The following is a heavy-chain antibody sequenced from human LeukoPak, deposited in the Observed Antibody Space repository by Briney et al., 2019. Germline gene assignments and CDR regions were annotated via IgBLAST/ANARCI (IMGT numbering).Heavy chain of an antibody. CDR3: ARPPGY. V-gene: IGHV3-30-3*01. Sequence: GGSLRLSCAASGFTFSSYAMHWVRQAPGKGLEWVAVISYDGSNKHYADSVKGRFTISRDNSKNTLYLQMNSLRAEDTAVYYCARPPGYWGQGTLVTVSS. CDR1: GFTFSSYA. CDR2: ISYDGSNK. J-gene: IGHJ4*02.